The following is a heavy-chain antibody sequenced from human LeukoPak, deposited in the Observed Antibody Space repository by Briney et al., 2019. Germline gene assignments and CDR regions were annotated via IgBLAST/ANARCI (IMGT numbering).Heavy chain of an antibody. CDR3: ARGGYDSSGYHDY. CDR1: GGSISPYY. Sequence: SETLSLTCTVSGGSISPYYWSWLRQPPGKGLEWIGYTSYSGSTKNNPSLKSRVTISVDTSKNQFSLKLTSVTAADTAVYYCARGGYDSSGYHDYWGQGTLVTVSS. CDR2: TSYSGST. V-gene: IGHV4-59*01. J-gene: IGHJ4*02. D-gene: IGHD3-22*01.